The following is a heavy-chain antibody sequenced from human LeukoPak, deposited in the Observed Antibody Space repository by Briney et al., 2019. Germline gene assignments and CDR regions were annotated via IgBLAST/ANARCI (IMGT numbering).Heavy chain of an antibody. V-gene: IGHV4-39*07. CDR1: GGSISSSSYY. D-gene: IGHD3-16*01. CDR2: IYYSGST. J-gene: IGHJ3*02. CDR3: ARDRLPWGSPGGAFDI. Sequence: PSETLSLTCTVSGGSISSSSYYWGWIRQPPGKGLEWIGSIYYSGSTYYNPSLKSRVTISVDTSKNQFSLKLSSVTAADTAVYYCARDRLPWGSPGGAFDIWGQGTMVTVSS.